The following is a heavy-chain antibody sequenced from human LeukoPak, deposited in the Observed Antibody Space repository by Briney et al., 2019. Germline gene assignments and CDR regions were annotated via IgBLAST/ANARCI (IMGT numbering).Heavy chain of an antibody. J-gene: IGHJ4*02. CDR1: GFTFSSYG. CDR2: IRYDGSNK. D-gene: IGHD3-22*01. CDR3: AKVGDSSGYYQNYFDY. V-gene: IGHV3-30*02. Sequence: GGSLRLSCAASGFTFSSYGMHWVRQAPGKGLEWVAFIRYDGSNKYYADSVKGRFTISGDNSKNTLYLQMNSLRAEDTAVYYCAKVGDSSGYYQNYFDYWGQGTLVTVSS.